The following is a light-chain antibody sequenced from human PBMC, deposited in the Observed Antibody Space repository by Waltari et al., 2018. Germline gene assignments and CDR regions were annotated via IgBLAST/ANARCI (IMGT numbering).Light chain of an antibody. J-gene: IGKJ4*01. CDR3: QQYDGIVVT. Sequence: CRASQTVSTIALSWYQQKPGQAPRVLIYSTYNRATGITDRFSGSGSGTDFTLTINRLAPEDFAMYYCQQYDGIVVTFGGGTKVEI. V-gene: IGKV3-20*01. CDR2: STY. CDR1: QTVSTIA.